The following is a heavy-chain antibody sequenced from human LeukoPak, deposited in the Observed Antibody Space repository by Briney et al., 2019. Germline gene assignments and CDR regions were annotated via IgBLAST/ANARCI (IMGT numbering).Heavy chain of an antibody. D-gene: IGHD5-12*01. Sequence: GGSLRLSCAASGFTFSSYSMNWVRQAPGKGLEWVSSISSSSSYIYYADSVKGRFTNSRDNAKNSLYLQMNSLRAEDTAVYYCARSIGSGYDPRNFDYWGQGTLVTVSS. CDR2: ISSSSSYI. J-gene: IGHJ4*02. CDR3: ARSIGSGYDPRNFDY. CDR1: GFTFSSYS. V-gene: IGHV3-21*01.